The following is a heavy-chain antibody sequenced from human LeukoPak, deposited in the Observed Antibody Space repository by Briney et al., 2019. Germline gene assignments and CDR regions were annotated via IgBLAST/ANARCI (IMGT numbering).Heavy chain of an antibody. Sequence: ASVKVSCKVSGYTLTELSMHWVRQAPGKGLEWMGGFDPEDGETIYAQKFQGRVTMTEDTSTDTAYMELSSLRSEDTAVYYCATSSNYYDSSGYYYWGQGTLVTVSS. J-gene: IGHJ4*02. CDR2: FDPEDGET. D-gene: IGHD3-22*01. CDR3: ATSSNYYDSSGYYY. V-gene: IGHV1-24*01. CDR1: GYTLTELS.